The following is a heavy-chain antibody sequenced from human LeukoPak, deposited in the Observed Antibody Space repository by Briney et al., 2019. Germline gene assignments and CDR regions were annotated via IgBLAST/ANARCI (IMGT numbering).Heavy chain of an antibody. CDR3: ARVLGGRELDAFDF. Sequence: ASVKVSCKASGYRFTDYYIHWVRQAPGQGLEWMGWIKPNSGATSYVQMFQGRVTMTRDTSISTVYMDLIRLKSDDTAVYYCARVLGGRELDAFDFWGQGTMLTVS. J-gene: IGHJ3*01. CDR1: GYRFTDYY. D-gene: IGHD1-7*01. V-gene: IGHV1-2*02. CDR2: IKPNSGAT.